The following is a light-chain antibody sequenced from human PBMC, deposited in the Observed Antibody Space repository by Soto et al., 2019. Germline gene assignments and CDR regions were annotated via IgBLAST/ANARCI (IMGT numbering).Light chain of an antibody. V-gene: IGKV1-39*01. Sequence: IQMTHSPSSLSASVGHRVTLTCRASQRISTYLNWYQQKPGRAPRLLIYKASSIESGIPSRFSGSGSGTEFTLTISRLEPEDFAVYYCQQYVSTPPTFGRGTKVDIK. CDR1: QRISTY. CDR2: KAS. J-gene: IGKJ1*01. CDR3: QQYVSTPPT.